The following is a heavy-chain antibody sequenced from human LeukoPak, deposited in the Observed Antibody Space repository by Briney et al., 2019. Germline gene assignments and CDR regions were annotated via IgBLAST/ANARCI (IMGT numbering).Heavy chain of an antibody. J-gene: IGHJ4*02. CDR1: GGSISSGGYY. CDR2: IYYSGST. Sequence: SETLSLTCTVFGGSISSGGYYWSWIRQHPGKGLEWIGYIYYSGSTYYNPSLKSRVTISVDTSKNQFSLKLSSVTAADTAVYYCARDSALYSYGAHYFDYWGQGTLVTVSS. V-gene: IGHV4-31*03. D-gene: IGHD5-18*01. CDR3: ARDSALYSYGAHYFDY.